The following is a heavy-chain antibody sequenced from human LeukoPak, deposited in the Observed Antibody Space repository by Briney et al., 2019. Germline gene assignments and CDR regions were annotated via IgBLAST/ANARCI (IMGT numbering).Heavy chain of an antibody. Sequence: GGSLRLSCAASGFTFSSYGMHWVRQAPGKGLEWVAVISYDGSNKYYADSVKGRFTISRDNSKNTLYLQMNSLRPEDTAVYYCARGPLPHIQLWHYWGQGTLVTVSS. CDR3: ARGPLPHIQLWHY. J-gene: IGHJ4*02. D-gene: IGHD5-18*01. CDR1: GFTFSSYG. V-gene: IGHV3-30*19. CDR2: ISYDGSNK.